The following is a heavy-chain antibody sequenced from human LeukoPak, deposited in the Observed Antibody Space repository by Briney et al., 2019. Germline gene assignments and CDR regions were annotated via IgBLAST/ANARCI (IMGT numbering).Heavy chain of an antibody. CDR3: AKRLLDNYADAFDI. Sequence: PGGSLRLSCAAAGFTFSSYGMHWVLQAPGKGLEWVAVISYDGSNKYYADSVKGRFTISRDNSKNTLYLQMDSLRAEDTAVYYCAKRLLDNYADAFDIWGQGTMVTVSS. V-gene: IGHV3-30*18. CDR1: GFTFSSYG. CDR2: ISYDGSNK. J-gene: IGHJ3*02. D-gene: IGHD4-11*01.